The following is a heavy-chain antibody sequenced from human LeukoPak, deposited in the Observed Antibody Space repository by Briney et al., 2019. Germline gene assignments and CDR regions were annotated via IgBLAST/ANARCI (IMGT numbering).Heavy chain of an antibody. CDR3: ATAAIAAAGPLSYYYYMDV. V-gene: IGHV1-24*01. D-gene: IGHD6-13*01. CDR2: FDPEDGET. J-gene: IGHJ6*03. CDR1: GYTLTELS. Sequence: PGASVKVSCKVSGYTLTELSMHWVRQAPGKGLEWMGGFDPEDGETIYAQKFQGRVTMTEDTSTDTAYMELSSLRSEDTAVYYCATAAIAAAGPLSYYYYMDVWGKGTTVTVSS.